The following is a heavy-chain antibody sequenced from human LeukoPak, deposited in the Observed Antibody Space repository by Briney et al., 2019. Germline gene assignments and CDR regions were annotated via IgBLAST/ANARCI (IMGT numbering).Heavy chain of an antibody. CDR1: GFTVSSNY. V-gene: IGHV3-53*04. J-gene: IGHJ4*02. D-gene: IGHD2-2*01. CDR2: IYSGGST. CDR3: ARIGSTSWGAEFDY. Sequence: GGSLRLSCAASGFTVSSNYMSWVRQAPGKGLEWVSVIYSGGSTYYADSVTGRFTISRHNSKNTLYLQMNSLRAEDTAVYYCARIGSTSWGAEFDYWGQGTLVTVSS.